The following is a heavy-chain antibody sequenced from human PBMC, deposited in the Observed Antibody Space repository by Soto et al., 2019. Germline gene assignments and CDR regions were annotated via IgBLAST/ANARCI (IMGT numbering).Heavy chain of an antibody. D-gene: IGHD4-4*01. V-gene: IGHV4-39*01. CDR3: ARREGGVSTGVDY. CDR1: GGSISSSSYY. CDR2: IHYSGRT. Sequence: QLQLQESGPGLVKTSETLSLTCTVSGGSISSSSYYWGWIRQPPGKGLEWIGSIHYSGRTYYNPSLKSLVTISLDTSNNQFSLKVTSVTAADTAVYYCARREGGVSTGVDYWGQGTLVTVSS. J-gene: IGHJ4*02.